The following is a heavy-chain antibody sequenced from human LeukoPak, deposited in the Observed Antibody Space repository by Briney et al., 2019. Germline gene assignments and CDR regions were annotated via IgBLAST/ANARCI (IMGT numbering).Heavy chain of an antibody. V-gene: IGHV4-34*01. J-gene: IGHJ6*03. CDR3: ARVPIYYYYMDV. CDR1: GGSFSGHY. CDR2: INRSGST. Sequence: SETLSLTCAVYGGSFSGHYWSWIRQPPGKGLEWIGEINRSGSTNYNPSLKSRVTISVDTSKNQFSLKLSSVTAADTAVYYCARVPIYYYYMDVWGKGTTVTVSS.